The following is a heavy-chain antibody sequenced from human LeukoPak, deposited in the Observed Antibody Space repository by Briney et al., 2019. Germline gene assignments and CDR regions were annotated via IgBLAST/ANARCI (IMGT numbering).Heavy chain of an antibody. CDR3: ARQGSISAVKNYMDV. CDR2: IYPGDSDT. V-gene: IGHV5-51*01. J-gene: IGHJ6*03. D-gene: IGHD6-13*01. Sequence: GESLKISCKGSGYSFTSYWIGWVRQMPGKGLEWMGTIYPGDSDTRYSPSFQGQVTISADKSISTAYLQWNSLRASDTAMYYCARQGSISAVKNYMDVWGNGTTVTVSS. CDR1: GYSFTSYW.